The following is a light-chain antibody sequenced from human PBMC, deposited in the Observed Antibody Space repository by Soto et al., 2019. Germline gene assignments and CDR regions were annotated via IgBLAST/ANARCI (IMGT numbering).Light chain of an antibody. J-gene: IGKJ2*01. V-gene: IGKV1-39*01. CDR2: STS. Sequence: DIQMTQSPSSLSASVGDRVTITCRASQSISSYLNWYQQKPGKAPKLLIYSTSSLQSGVPSRFSGTGSGTDFTLTIDSLQSEDFAVYYCQQSHNWYTFGQGTEVEI. CDR3: QQSHNWYT. CDR1: QSISSY.